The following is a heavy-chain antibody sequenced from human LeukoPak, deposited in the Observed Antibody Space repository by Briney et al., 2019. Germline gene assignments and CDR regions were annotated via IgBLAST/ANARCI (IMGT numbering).Heavy chain of an antibody. V-gene: IGHV3-23*01. CDR1: GGSFSGYY. J-gene: IGHJ4*02. D-gene: IGHD3-22*01. CDR3: AKSDRGDSSGYCHY. CDR2: ISGGGGST. Sequence: ETLSLTCAVYGGSFSGYYWSWIRQAPGKGLEWVSIISGGGGSTYYADSVKGRFTIFRDNSKNTLYLQMNSLRAEDTAVYYCAKSDRGDSSGYCHYWGQGALVTVSS.